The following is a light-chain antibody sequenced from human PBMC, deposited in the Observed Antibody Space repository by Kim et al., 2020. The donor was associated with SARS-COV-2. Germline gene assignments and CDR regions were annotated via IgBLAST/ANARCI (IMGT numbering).Light chain of an antibody. CDR2: DAS. Sequence: AIQLTQSPSSLSASVGDRVTITCRASQGISSALAWYQQKPGKGPKLLIYDASSLESGVPSRFSGSGSGTDFTLTISSLQPEDSATYFFQQFKSYPPYTFGQGTKLEI. CDR1: QGISSA. CDR3: QQFKSYPPYT. J-gene: IGKJ2*01. V-gene: IGKV1-13*02.